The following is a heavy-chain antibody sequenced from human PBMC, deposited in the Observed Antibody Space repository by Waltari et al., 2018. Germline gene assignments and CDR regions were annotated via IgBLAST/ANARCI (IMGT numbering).Heavy chain of an antibody. D-gene: IGHD3-22*01. CDR2: IYYSGST. Sequence: QVQLQESGPGLVKPSETLSLTCTVSGGSISSYYWSWIRQPPGKGLEWIGYIYYSGSTNYNPSLKCRVTISVDTSKNQFSLKLSSVTAADTAVYYCARSTYYYDSSGYSYYYYYYMDVWAKGPRSPSP. J-gene: IGHJ6*03. CDR3: ARSTYYYDSSGYSYYYYYYMDV. CDR1: GGSISSYY. V-gene: IGHV4-59*01.